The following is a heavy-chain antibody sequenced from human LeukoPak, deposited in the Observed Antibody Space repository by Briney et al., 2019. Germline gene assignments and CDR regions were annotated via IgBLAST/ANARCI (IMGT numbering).Heavy chain of an antibody. D-gene: IGHD3-22*01. CDR2: ISYDGSDK. CDR3: PRDAPYYNDSSGFDY. CDR1: GFTFRSYA. Sequence: GRSLRLSCAASGFTFRSYAMHWVRQAPGKGLEWGSVISYDGSDKYYADSVKGRFTISRDNSKNTLYLHMNSLRAEATAVYYCPRDAPYYNDSSGFDYWGQGTLVTVSS. J-gene: IGHJ4*02. V-gene: IGHV3-30*04.